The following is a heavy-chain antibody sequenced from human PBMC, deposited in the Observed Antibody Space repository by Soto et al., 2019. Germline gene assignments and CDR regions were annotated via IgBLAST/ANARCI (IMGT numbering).Heavy chain of an antibody. CDR3: ASWHLQEHAYDV. Sequence: VGSLRLSCAAFGLTVSGKKYMAWVRQAPGKGLEWVSALYDLDGTYYADSVKDRFTTSGDSSKTIVYLQMNSLRPDDTAVYYCASWHLQEHAYDVWGQGTTVTVSS. CDR2: LYDLDGT. D-gene: IGHD4-4*01. V-gene: IGHV3-53*01. J-gene: IGHJ3*01. CDR1: GLTVSGKKY.